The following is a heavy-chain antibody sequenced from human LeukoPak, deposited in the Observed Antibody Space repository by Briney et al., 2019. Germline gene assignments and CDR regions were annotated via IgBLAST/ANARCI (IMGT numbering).Heavy chain of an antibody. CDR2: IIPIFGTA. CDR3: ARATPQRRTDTSGWYSNWFDP. CDR1: GGTFSSYA. V-gene: IGHV1-69*13. D-gene: IGHD6-19*01. J-gene: IGHJ5*02. Sequence: GASVKVSCKASGGTFSSYAISWVRQAPGQGLEWMGGIIPIFGTANYAQKFQGRVTITADESTSTAYMEPSSLRSEDTAVYYCARATPQRRTDTSGWYSNWFDPWGQGTLVTVSS.